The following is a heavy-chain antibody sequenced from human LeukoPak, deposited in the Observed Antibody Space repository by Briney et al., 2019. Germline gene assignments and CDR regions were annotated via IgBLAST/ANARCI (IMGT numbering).Heavy chain of an antibody. Sequence: KPSETLSLTCAVYGGSFSGYYWSWIRQPPGKGLEWIGEINHSGSTNYNPSLKSRVTISVDTSKNQFSLKLSSVTAADTAVYYCARDNWKCFDYWGQGTLVTVSS. CDR2: INHSGST. CDR3: ARDNWKCFDY. CDR1: GGSFSGYY. D-gene: IGHD1-20*01. V-gene: IGHV4-34*01. J-gene: IGHJ4*02.